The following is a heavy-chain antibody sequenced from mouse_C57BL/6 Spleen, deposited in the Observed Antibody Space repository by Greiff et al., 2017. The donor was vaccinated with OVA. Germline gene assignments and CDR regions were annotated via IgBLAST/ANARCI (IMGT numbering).Heavy chain of an antibody. J-gene: IGHJ3*01. V-gene: IGHV3-1*01. CDR2: ISYSGST. CDR1: GYSITSGYD. CDR3: ARGDDYPAWFAY. D-gene: IGHD2-4*01. Sequence: ESGPGMVKPSQSLSLTCTVTGYSITSGYDWHWIRHFPGNKLEWMGYISYSGSTNYNPSLKSRISITHDTSKNHFFLKLNSVTTEDTATYYCARGDDYPAWFAYWGQGTLVTVSA.